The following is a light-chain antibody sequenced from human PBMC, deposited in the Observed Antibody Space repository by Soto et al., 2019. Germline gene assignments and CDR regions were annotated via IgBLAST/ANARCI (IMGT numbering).Light chain of an antibody. CDR3: QHYDSLPIT. V-gene: IGKV3-20*01. CDR1: QSVSSSY. Sequence: EIVFTQSSCTLSLSPGERATLSCRASQSVSSSYLAWYQQKPGQPPRLLIYGASSRATGIPDRFSGSGSGTDFTLTISRLEPEDFAVFYCQHYDSLPITFGQGTRLEIK. J-gene: IGKJ5*01. CDR2: GAS.